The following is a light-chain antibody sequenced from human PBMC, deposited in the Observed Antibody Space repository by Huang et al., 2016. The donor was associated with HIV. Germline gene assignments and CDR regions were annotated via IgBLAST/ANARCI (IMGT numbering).Light chain of an antibody. V-gene: IGKV3-11*01. CDR3: QQRSNWPWT. Sequence: EIVLTQSPATLSLSPGERATLSCRASQSVSSHLAWYQQKVGQALRLLIYDASTRATGIPARFSGSGSGTDFTLTISSLEPEDFAVYYCQQRSNWPWTFGQGTKVEIK. CDR2: DAS. J-gene: IGKJ1*01. CDR1: QSVSSH.